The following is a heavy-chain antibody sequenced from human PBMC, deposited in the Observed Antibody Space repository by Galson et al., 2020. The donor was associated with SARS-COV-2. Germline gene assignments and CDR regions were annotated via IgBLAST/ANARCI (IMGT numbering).Heavy chain of an antibody. V-gene: IGHV3-30-3*01. CDR2: ISYDRSKK. CDR1: GFTFSPSA. J-gene: IGHJ6*02. Sequence: GGSLSLTCAASGFTFSPSAMHWVRQAPGTGLARVAVISYDRSKKYYADSVKGRLTISRDNSKDTLDLQMISLGAEDTAVYYCARGGPFGAGSYDSPTDYYYAMDVWGQGTTVTVSS. CDR3: ARGGPFGAGSYDSPTDYYYAMDV. D-gene: IGHD3-10*01.